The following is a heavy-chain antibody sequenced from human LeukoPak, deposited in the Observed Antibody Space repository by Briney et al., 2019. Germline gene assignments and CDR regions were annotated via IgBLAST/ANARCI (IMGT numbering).Heavy chain of an antibody. Sequence: GGSLRLSCAASGFTFSSYGMHWVRQAPGKGLEWVAVIWYDGSNKYYADSVKGRFTISRDNSENTLYVQMNSLRAEDTAVYYCAKPRTYYDILTAIDYWGQGTLVTVSS. D-gene: IGHD3-9*01. CDR1: GFTFSSYG. CDR3: AKPRTYYDILTAIDY. V-gene: IGHV3-33*06. CDR2: IWYDGSNK. J-gene: IGHJ4*02.